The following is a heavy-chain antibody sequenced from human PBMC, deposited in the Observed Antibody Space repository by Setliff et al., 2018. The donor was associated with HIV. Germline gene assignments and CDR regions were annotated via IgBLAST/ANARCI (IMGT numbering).Heavy chain of an antibody. Sequence: SQTLSLTCAVSGASISDGTFYWSWIRQPAGKGLEWIGYLYHSGSANYNPSLKSRVTISGDTSKNQFSLKLSSVTAADTAIYYCTRVRLLYSDSSPVWFDPWGQGTLVTVSS. CDR1: GASISDGTFY. CDR3: TRVRLLYSDSSPVWFDP. D-gene: IGHD3-22*01. CDR2: LYHSGSA. J-gene: IGHJ5*02. V-gene: IGHV4-61*10.